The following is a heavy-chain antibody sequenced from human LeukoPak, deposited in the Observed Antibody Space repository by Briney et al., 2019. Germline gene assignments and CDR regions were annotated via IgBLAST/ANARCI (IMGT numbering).Heavy chain of an antibody. J-gene: IGHJ5*02. V-gene: IGHV5-51*01. CDR2: IYPGDSDT. D-gene: IGHD3-9*01. CDR1: GYSFTSYW. CDR3: ASSKGDPTGWDP. Sequence: GESLKISCKGSGYSFTSYWIDSVRQMPGKDLEWMGIIYPGDSDTRYSPSFQGQVTISADKSISTAYLECSSLKASDTAMYYCASSKGDPTGWDPWGQGTLVTVS.